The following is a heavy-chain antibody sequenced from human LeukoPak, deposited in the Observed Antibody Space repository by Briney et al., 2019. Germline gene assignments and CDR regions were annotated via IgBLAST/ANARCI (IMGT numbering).Heavy chain of an antibody. V-gene: IGHV3-23*01. CDR1: GFTFDDYA. J-gene: IGHJ5*02. CDR2: ISGSGGST. CDR3: AKDVRSGGSS. D-gene: IGHD2-15*01. Sequence: GGSLRLSCAASGFTFDDYAMHWVRQAPGKGLEWVSGISGSGGSTYYADSVKGRFTISRDNSKNTLFLQMNSLRAEDTAVYYCAKDVRSGGSSWGQGTLVTVTS.